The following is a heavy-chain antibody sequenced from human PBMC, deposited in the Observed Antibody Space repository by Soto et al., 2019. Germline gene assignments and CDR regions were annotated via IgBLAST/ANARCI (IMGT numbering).Heavy chain of an antibody. J-gene: IGHJ2*01. CDR2: IYPGDSDI. D-gene: IGHD2-2*01. CDR3: AKVPAVDNWYFDL. Sequence: LGESLKISCKASGYDFTNYWIAWVRQTPGRGLEWMGMIYPGDSDIRYNPSFRGRVTISADKSITSAFVQWGSLKASDSAIYYCAKVPAVDNWYFDLWGRGTLVTVSS. CDR1: GYDFTNYW. V-gene: IGHV5-51*01.